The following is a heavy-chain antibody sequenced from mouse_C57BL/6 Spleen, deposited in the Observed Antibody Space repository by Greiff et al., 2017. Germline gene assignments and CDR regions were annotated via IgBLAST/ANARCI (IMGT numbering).Heavy chain of an antibody. Sequence: EVMLVEPGGGLVKPGGSLKLSCAASGFTFSSYAMSWVRQTPEKRLEWVATISAGGSYTYYPDNVKGRYTISRDNATNNLYLQMSHLKSEDTAMYYCARPHYGSSFSWFAYWGQGTLVTVSA. CDR2: ISAGGSYT. J-gene: IGHJ3*01. CDR1: GFTFSSYA. D-gene: IGHD1-1*01. CDR3: ARPHYGSSFSWFAY. V-gene: IGHV5-4*03.